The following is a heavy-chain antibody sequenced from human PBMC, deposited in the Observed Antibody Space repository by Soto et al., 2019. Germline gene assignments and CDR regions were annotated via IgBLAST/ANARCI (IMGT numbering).Heavy chain of an antibody. CDR3: ARDRDECSGGSCYGYYDY. J-gene: IGHJ4*02. V-gene: IGHV3-7*01. D-gene: IGHD2-15*01. CDR2: IKQDGSEK. Sequence: GGSLRLSCAASGLTFRSYWMSWVRQAPGKGLEWVANIKQDGSEKYYVDSVKGRFTISRDNAKNSLYLQMNSLRAEDTAVYYCARDRDECSGGSCYGYYDYWGQGTLVTVSS. CDR1: GLTFRSYW.